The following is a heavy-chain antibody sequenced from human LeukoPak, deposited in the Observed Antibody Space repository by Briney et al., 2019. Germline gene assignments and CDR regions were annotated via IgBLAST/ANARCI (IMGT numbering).Heavy chain of an antibody. CDR1: GFTFSSYW. CDR3: AKERVYGYYMDV. D-gene: IGHD2-8*01. V-gene: IGHV3-74*01. CDR2: INSDGSST. Sequence: PGGSLRLSCAASGFTFSSYWMHWVRQAPGKGLVWVSRINSDGSSTSYADSVKGRFAISRDNAKNSLYLQMNSLRAEDTALYYCAKERVYGYYMDVWDKGTTVTVSS. J-gene: IGHJ6*03.